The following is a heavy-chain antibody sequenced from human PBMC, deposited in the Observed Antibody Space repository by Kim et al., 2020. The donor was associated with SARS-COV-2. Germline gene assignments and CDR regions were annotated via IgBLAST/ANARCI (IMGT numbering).Heavy chain of an antibody. CDR1: GYTFSDSA. Sequence: ASVKVSCKTSGYTFSDSALHWVRLAPGPRLEWMGWINGGNGNTKCSQRFQDRVTLTRDTSARTAYMELGSLTSEDTAIYYGARSLGICTSISCAYYNW. D-gene: IGHD2-2*01. CDR2: INGGNGNT. J-gene: IGHJ5*01. V-gene: IGHV1-3*01. CDR3: ARSLGICTSISCAYYNW.